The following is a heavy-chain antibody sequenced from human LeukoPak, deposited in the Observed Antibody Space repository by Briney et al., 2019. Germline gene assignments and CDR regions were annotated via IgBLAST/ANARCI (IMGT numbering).Heavy chain of an antibody. CDR3: ARETDSSFGE. J-gene: IGHJ4*02. CDR1: GFTFSTYA. Sequence: GGSLRLSCAASGFTFSTYAMSWMRQAPGKGLEWVSAISDGSAGRYYADSVKGRFTISRDNSKNTMYLQMNGLRVEDTATYYCARETDSSFGEWGQGTLVTVSS. V-gene: IGHV3-23*01. D-gene: IGHD2-21*01. CDR2: ISDGSAGR.